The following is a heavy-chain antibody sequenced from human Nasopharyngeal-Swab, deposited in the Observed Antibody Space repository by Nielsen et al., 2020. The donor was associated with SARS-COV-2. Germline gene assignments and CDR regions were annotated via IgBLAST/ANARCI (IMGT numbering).Heavy chain of an antibody. V-gene: IGHV3-30*18. D-gene: IGHD4-17*01. CDR3: AKRLTSDYGDYDNLDY. CDR1: GFTFSSYG. Sequence: GGSLRLSCAASGFTFSSYGMHWVRQAPGKGLEWVAVISYDGSNKYYADSVKGRFTISRDNSKNTLYLQMNSLRAEDTAVYYCAKRLTSDYGDYDNLDYWGQGTLVTVSS. J-gene: IGHJ4*02. CDR2: ISYDGSNK.